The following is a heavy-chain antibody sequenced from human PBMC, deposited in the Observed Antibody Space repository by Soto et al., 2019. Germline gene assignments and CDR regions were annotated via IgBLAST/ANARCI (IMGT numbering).Heavy chain of an antibody. D-gene: IGHD3-10*01. CDR2: IYYSGST. CDR1: GGSISSGGYY. CDR3: ARDKLITMVLGVISQSAFDS. Sequence: SETRSLTCTVSGGSISSGGYYWSWIRQHPGKGLEWIGYIYYSGSTYYNTSLKSRVPISVETSPNQFSLKLRSVTAADTAVSTCARDKLITMVLGVISQSAFDSWGQGTFGTVS. J-gene: IGHJ3*02. V-gene: IGHV4-31*03.